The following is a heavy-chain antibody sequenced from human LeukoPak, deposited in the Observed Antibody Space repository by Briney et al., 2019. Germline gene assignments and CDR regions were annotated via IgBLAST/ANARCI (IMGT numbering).Heavy chain of an antibody. CDR2: ISAYNGNT. D-gene: IGHD2-15*01. V-gene: IGHV1-18*01. CDR3: AGHPLGYCSGGSCYSGVYGMDV. J-gene: IGHJ6*02. CDR1: GYTFTSYG. Sequence: ASVKVSCKASGYTFTSYGISWVRQAPGQGLEWMGWISAYNGNTNYAQKLQGRVTMTTDTSTSTAYMELRSLRSDDTAVYYCAGHPLGYCSGGSCYSGVYGMDVWGQGTTVTVSS.